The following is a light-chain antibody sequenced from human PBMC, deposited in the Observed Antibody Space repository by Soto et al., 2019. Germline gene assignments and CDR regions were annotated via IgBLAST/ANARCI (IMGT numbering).Light chain of an antibody. CDR3: QQYYSTPPT. Sequence: DIVMTQSPDSLAVSLGERATINCQSSQSVLYSSNNKNYLAWYQQKPGQPPKLLIYWASTRESGVPDRFSGSGSGTDFTLTISSLQAEDVAVYYCQQYYSTPPTFGPGTKVDL. J-gene: IGKJ3*01. CDR1: QSVLYSSNNKNY. CDR2: WAS. V-gene: IGKV4-1*01.